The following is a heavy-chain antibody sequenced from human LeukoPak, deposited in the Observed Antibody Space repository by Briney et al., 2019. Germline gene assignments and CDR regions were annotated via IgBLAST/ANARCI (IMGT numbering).Heavy chain of an antibody. D-gene: IGHD2-8*02. Sequence: GGSLRLSCAASGFTFSSYSMNWVRQAPGKGLEWVSSISSSTSYIYYADSVKGRFTISRDNAKNSLYLQMNSLRAEDTAVYYCARDSYLRELVAFDYWGQGTLVTVSS. J-gene: IGHJ4*02. CDR1: GFTFSSYS. CDR3: ARDSYLRELVAFDY. CDR2: ISSSTSYI. V-gene: IGHV3-21*01.